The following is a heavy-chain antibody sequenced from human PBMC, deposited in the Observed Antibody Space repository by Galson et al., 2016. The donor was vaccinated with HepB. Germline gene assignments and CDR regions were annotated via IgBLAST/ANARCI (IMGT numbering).Heavy chain of an antibody. CDR1: GFTFSTYW. Sequence: LRLSCAVSGFTFSTYWMSWVRQAPGKGLEWVADIKEDGSERYYVDSVKGRFTISRDNAKNSLYLQMNSLRAEDTAVYYCARLAPYYGSGIFWGQGTLVTVSS. CDR2: IKEDGSER. D-gene: IGHD3-10*01. CDR3: ARLAPYYGSGIF. V-gene: IGHV3-7*03. J-gene: IGHJ4*02.